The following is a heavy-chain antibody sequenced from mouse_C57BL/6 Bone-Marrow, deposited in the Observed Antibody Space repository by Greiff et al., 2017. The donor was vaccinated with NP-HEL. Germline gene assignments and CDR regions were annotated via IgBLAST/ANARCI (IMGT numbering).Heavy chain of an antibody. CDR2: IDPNSGGT. CDR3: AREDGRDSSGVDY. V-gene: IGHV1-72*01. J-gene: IGHJ2*01. Sequence: VQLQQPGAELVKPGASVKLSCKASGYTFTSYWMHWVKQRPGRGLEWIGRIDPNSGGTKYNEKFKSKATLTVDKPSSTAYMQLSSLTSEDSAVYDDAREDGRDSSGVDYWGQGTTLTVSA. CDR1: GYTFTSYW. D-gene: IGHD3-2*02.